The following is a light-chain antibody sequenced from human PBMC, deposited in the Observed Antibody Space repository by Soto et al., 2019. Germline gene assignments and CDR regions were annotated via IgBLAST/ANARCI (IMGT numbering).Light chain of an antibody. J-gene: IGKJ4*01. CDR3: QQYKNWPPFT. CDR2: GAS. CDR1: QSISGN. Sequence: EILITQSPATLSASTGARATLSCRASQSISGNLACYQQKPGQAPRLRICGASTRATGIPARFSGSGSGTEFTLTISILQSEDFAVYDCQQYKNWPPFTLGGGTKVDI. V-gene: IGKV3D-15*01.